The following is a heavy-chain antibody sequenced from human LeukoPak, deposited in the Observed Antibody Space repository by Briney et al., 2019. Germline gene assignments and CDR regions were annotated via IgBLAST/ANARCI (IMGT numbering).Heavy chain of an antibody. J-gene: IGHJ4*02. Sequence: SVKVSCKASGGTFSSYAISWVRQAPGQGLEWMGGIIPIFGTANYAQKFQGRVTITADESTSTAYMELSSLRSEDTAVYYCARVRGITIFGPFDYWGQGTLVTVSS. CDR3: ARVRGITIFGPFDY. D-gene: IGHD3-3*01. CDR1: GGTFSSYA. V-gene: IGHV1-69*13. CDR2: IIPIFGTA.